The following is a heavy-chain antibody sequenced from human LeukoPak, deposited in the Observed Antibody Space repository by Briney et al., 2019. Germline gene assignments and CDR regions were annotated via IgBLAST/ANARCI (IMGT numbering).Heavy chain of an antibody. V-gene: IGHV1-18*01. J-gene: IGHJ4*02. Sequence: ASVKVSCKASGYTFTSYGISWVRQAPGQGLEWMGWISAYNGNTNYAQKLQGRVTMTTDTSTSTAYMELRSLRSDDTAVYYCARSPFTMVRGVIDYWGQGTLVTVSS. CDR3: ARSPFTMVRGVIDY. D-gene: IGHD3-10*01. CDR1: GYTFTSYG. CDR2: ISAYNGNT.